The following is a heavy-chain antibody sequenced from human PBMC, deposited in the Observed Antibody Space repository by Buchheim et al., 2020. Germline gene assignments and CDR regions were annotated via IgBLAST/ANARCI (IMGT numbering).Heavy chain of an antibody. Sequence: EVQLVESGGGLVKPGGSLRLSCAASGFTFSKAWMSWVRQAPGKGLEWVGRIKSKTDGGPTDYAAPVKGRFTISRDDSKNTLYLQMNSLKTEDTAVYYCTTGLWTGYYFDYWGQGTL. V-gene: IGHV3-15*01. CDR1: GFTFSKAW. D-gene: IGHD3/OR15-3a*01. CDR2: IKSKTDGGPT. J-gene: IGHJ4*02. CDR3: TTGLWTGYYFDY.